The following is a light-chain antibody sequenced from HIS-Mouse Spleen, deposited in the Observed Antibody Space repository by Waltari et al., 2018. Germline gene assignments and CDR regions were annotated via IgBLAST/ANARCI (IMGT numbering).Light chain of an antibody. V-gene: IGLV3-10*01. Sequence: SYELTQPPSVSVSPGQTARITCSGDALPKKYAYWYQQKSGQAPVLVIYEDNKRTHGIPERCSGSSSGTMANLTISGAQVEDEADYYCYSTDSSGNHRVFGGGTKLTVL. CDR2: EDN. CDR1: ALPKKY. CDR3: YSTDSSGNHRV. J-gene: IGLJ2*01.